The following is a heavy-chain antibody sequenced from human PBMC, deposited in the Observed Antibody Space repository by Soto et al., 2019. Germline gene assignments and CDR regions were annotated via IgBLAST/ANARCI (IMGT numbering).Heavy chain of an antibody. Sequence: QLHLVQSGAVVKKPGASVTVSCSASGYPVTAYYMHWVRQAPGRGLEWMGGINPATGAAKYTQTFQGRLTMTRDTSTSTVFMELSGLTSEATAVFYCARGGGVGVAGSAAFDMWGQGTLVTVSS. CDR1: GYPVTAYY. D-gene: IGHD3-3*01. CDR2: INPATGAA. V-gene: IGHV1-2*02. J-gene: IGHJ3*02. CDR3: ARGGGVGVAGSAAFDM.